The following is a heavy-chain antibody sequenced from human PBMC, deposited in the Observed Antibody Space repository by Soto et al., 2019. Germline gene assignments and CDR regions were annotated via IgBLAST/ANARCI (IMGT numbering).Heavy chain of an antibody. CDR1: GFTFSGYA. Sequence: EVPLLESGGALVQPGGSLRLSCAASGFTFSGYAMSWVREAPGKGLEWVSTISGGGGSAYYADSVKGRFIISRDNSKNARYLQIRSLRAEDTAVYYCAKGGCSGGSCYPLDHWGQRTLVTVSS. V-gene: IGHV3-23*01. D-gene: IGHD2-15*01. J-gene: IGHJ4*02. CDR2: ISGGGGSA. CDR3: AKGGCSGGSCYPLDH.